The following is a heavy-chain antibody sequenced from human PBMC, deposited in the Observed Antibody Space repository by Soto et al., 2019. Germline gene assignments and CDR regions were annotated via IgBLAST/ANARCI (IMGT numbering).Heavy chain of an antibody. CDR2: IYTGGNT. CDR1: GFTVSYNY. D-gene: IGHD2-21*01. Sequence: EVQLVESGGGLIQPGGSLRLSCAVSGFTVSYNYMRWVRQAPGKGLEWVSVIYTGGNTYYADSVKGRFTISRDNSKNTVYLQLNSLRAEDTAVYYCARDPTPISYYNAMDVWGQGTTVTVSS. V-gene: IGHV3-53*01. J-gene: IGHJ6*02. CDR3: ARDPTPISYYNAMDV.